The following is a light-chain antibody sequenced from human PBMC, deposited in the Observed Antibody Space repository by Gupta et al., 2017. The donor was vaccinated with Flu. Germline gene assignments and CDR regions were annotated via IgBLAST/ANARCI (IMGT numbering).Light chain of an antibody. J-gene: IGKJ1*01. CDR2: QVS. CDR1: QGLVYSEGNTY. V-gene: IGKV2-30*01. Sequence: DVVMTQSPLSLPVTLGQPASISCRSSQGLVYSEGNTYLHWFQQRPGQSPRRLMYQVSYRDSGVPDRFSGSGSGTDFTLKISRVEAEDGGVYYCMQGAHWPWAFGQGTKVEIK. CDR3: MQGAHWPWA.